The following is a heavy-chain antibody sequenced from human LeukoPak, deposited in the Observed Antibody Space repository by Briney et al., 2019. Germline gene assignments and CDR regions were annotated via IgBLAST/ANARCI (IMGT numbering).Heavy chain of an antibody. CDR3: ARAPPYCTDGVCYSYFYYMDV. D-gene: IGHD2-8*01. V-gene: IGHV1-69*05. CDR1: GGTFSSYA. Sequence: ASVKVSCKASGGTFSSYAISWVRQAPGQGLEWMGGIIPIFGTANYAQKFQGRVTITTDESTSTAYMELRGLRSDDTAVYYCARAPPYCTDGVCYSYFYYMDVWGRGTTVTVSS. J-gene: IGHJ6*03. CDR2: IIPIFGTA.